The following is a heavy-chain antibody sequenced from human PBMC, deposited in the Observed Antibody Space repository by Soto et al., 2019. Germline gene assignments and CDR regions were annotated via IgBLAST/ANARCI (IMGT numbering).Heavy chain of an antibody. CDR3: GRQVFATFGENYFDN. CDR2: INYSGNI. Sequence: TSETLSLTCTVSGDSIVGSSYCCSGFRQAPGKGLEWIGSINYSGNIYYNPSLTGRMTISVDTSKNHFSLVLSSVTASGTAVYFCGRQVFATFGENYFDNWGQGTLVTVSS. V-gene: IGHV4-39*01. J-gene: IGHJ4*02. CDR1: GDSIVGSSYC. D-gene: IGHD3-3*01.